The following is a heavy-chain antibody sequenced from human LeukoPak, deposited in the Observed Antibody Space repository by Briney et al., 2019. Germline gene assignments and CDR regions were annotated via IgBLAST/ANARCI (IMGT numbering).Heavy chain of an antibody. V-gene: IGHV4-61*02. Sequence: SQTLSLTCTVSGGSISSGSYYWSWIRQPAGKGLEWIGRIYTSGSTNYNPSLKSRVTISVDTSKNQFSLKLSSVTAADTAVYYCAKTTVVTRSDAFDIWGQGTMVTVSS. CDR1: GGSISSGSYY. D-gene: IGHD4-23*01. CDR3: AKTTVVTRSDAFDI. CDR2: IYTSGST. J-gene: IGHJ3*02.